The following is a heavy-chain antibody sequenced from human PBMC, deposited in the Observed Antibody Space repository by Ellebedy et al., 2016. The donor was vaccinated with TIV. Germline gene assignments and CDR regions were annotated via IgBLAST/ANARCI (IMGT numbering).Heavy chain of an antibody. Sequence: GESLKISCAASGFTFSTYSMDWVRQAPGKGLEWVSYIDSVSSSTKYADSVKGRFTISRDNAKNSLYLQMNSLRDEDTAVYFGARDPGSVAGFDFWGQGTLVTVSS. J-gene: IGHJ4*02. D-gene: IGHD6-19*01. CDR3: ARDPGSVAGFDF. CDR1: GFTFSTYS. V-gene: IGHV3-48*02. CDR2: IDSVSSST.